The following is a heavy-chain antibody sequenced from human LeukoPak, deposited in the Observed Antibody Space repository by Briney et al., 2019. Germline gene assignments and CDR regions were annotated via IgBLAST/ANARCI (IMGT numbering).Heavy chain of an antibody. CDR2: INPNSGGT. J-gene: IGHJ4*01. Sequence: GASVKVSCKASGYTFTGYYMHWVRQAPGQGLEWMGWINPNSGGTNYAQKFQGRVTTTRDTSISTAYMELSRLRSDDTAVYYCARAKYNWNDVGYFDYWGQGTLVTVSS. CDR1: GYTFTGYY. CDR3: ARAKYNWNDVGYFDY. D-gene: IGHD1-20*01. V-gene: IGHV1-2*02.